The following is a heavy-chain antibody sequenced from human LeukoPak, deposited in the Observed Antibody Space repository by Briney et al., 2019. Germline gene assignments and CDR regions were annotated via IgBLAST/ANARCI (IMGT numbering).Heavy chain of an antibody. CDR3: ATAPVAGTRYFQH. CDR1: GGSISSYY. CDR2: IYYSGST. D-gene: IGHD6-19*01. Sequence: SETLSLTCTVSGGSISSYYWSWIRQPPGKGLEWIGYIYYSGSTNYNPSLKSRVTISVDTSKNQFSLKLSSVTAADTAVYYCATAPVAGTRYFQHWGQGTLVTVSS. V-gene: IGHV4-59*08. J-gene: IGHJ1*01.